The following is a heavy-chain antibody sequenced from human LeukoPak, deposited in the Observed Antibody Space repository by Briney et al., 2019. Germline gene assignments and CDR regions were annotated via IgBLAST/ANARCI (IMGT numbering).Heavy chain of an antibody. V-gene: IGHV3-30*04. CDR2: ISHDGSNK. J-gene: IGHJ4*02. CDR1: GFTLSSYA. D-gene: IGHD5-18*01. Sequence: GRSLRLSCAASGFTLSSYAMHWVRQAPGKGLEWVAVISHDGSNKYYADSVKGRFTISRDNSKNTLYLQMNSLRAEDTAVYYCARDRYSYGRFFDYWGQGTLVTVSS. CDR3: ARDRYSYGRFFDY.